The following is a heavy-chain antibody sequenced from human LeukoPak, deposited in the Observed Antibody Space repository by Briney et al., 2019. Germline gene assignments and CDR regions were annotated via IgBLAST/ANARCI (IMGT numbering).Heavy chain of an antibody. V-gene: IGHV4-61*02. CDR3: ARSPQLLWFDP. D-gene: IGHD6-6*01. Sequence: PSQTLSLTRTVSGGSISSGSYYWTWIRQPAGKGLEWIGRIYTSGSTNYTPSLKSRVTISVDTSKNQFSLNLSSVTAADTAVYYCARSPQLLWFDPWGQGTLVTVSS. J-gene: IGHJ5*02. CDR1: GGSISSGSYY. CDR2: IYTSGST.